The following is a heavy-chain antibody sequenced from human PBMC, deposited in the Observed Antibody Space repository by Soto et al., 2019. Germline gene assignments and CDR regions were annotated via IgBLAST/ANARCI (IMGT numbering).Heavy chain of an antibody. CDR1: GGSISSYY. Sequence: PSETLSLTCTVSGGSISSYYWSWIRQPPGKGLEWIGYIYYSGSTNYNPSLKSRVTISVDTSKNQFSLKLSSVTAADTAVYYCARIRSWYFLNSVQYYFAYWGQGTLVTVSS. CDR2: IYYSGST. D-gene: IGHD6-13*01. J-gene: IGHJ4*02. CDR3: ARIRSWYFLNSVQYYFAY. V-gene: IGHV4-59*01.